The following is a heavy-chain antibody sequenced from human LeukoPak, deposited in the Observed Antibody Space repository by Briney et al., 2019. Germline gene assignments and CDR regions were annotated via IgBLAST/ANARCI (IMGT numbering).Heavy chain of an antibody. D-gene: IGHD6-13*01. CDR1: GFTFSSYG. CDR3: AKLDSSSWGFDY. Sequence: GRSLRLSCAASGFTFSSYGMHWVRQAPGKGLEWVAVISYDGSNKYYADSVKGRFTISRDNSKNRLYLQMNSLRAEDTAVYYCAKLDSSSWGFDYWGQGTLVTVSS. V-gene: IGHV3-30*18. J-gene: IGHJ4*02. CDR2: ISYDGSNK.